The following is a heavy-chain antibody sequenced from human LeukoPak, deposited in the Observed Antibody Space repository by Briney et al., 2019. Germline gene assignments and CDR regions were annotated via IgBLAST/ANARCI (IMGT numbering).Heavy chain of an antibody. D-gene: IGHD4-17*01. CDR3: ARRGSTVTTPDF. V-gene: IGHV4-39*01. CDR2: IYYSGNT. CDR1: GGSISSSTYY. Sequence: SETLSLTCTVSGGSISSSTYYWGWIRQPPGKGLEWIGNIYYSGNTYYNPSLKSRVTISVDTSKNQFSLELISVTAADTAVYYCARRGSTVTTPDFWGQGTLVTVSS. J-gene: IGHJ4*02.